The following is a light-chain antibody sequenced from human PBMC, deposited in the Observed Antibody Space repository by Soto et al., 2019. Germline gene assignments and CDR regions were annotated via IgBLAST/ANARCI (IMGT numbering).Light chain of an antibody. J-gene: IGKJ3*01. CDR1: QSVSSF. CDR2: DAF. CDR3: QQRTTWPLIFT. Sequence: EIVLTQSPATLSLSPGERATLSCRASQSVSSFLAWYQQKPGQAPRLLIYDAFNRATGIPTRFSGSGSGTDVTLTISSLEPEDFAVYYCQQRTTWPLIFTFGPGTKVDIK. V-gene: IGKV3-11*01.